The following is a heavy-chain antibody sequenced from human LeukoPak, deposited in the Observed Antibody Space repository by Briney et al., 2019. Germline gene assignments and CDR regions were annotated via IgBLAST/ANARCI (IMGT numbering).Heavy chain of an antibody. CDR3: ARAFGVATIPRWFYGDYFDY. V-gene: IGHV1-18*01. CDR2: ISAYNGNT. Sequence: ASVKVSCKASGYTFTSYGISWVRQAPGQGPEWMGWISAYNGNTNYAQKLQGRVTMTTDTSTSTAYMELRSLRSGDTAVYYCARAFGVATIPRWFYGDYFDYWGQGTLVTVSS. D-gene: IGHD5-12*01. CDR1: GYTFTSYG. J-gene: IGHJ4*02.